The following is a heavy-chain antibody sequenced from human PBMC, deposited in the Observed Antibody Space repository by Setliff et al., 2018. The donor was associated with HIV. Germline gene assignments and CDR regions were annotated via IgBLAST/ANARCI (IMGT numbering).Heavy chain of an antibody. Sequence: SETLSLTCTVSGGSIRTYYWSWIRQPPGKGLEWIGDIYYIGSTFYNPSLKSRITISVDTSKNHFSLRLRSVTAADTAVYYCASRSVAGAFDIWGQGTKVTVSS. CDR2: IYYIGST. CDR1: GGSIRTYY. CDR3: ASRSVAGAFDI. J-gene: IGHJ3*02. V-gene: IGHV4-59*06. D-gene: IGHD6-19*01.